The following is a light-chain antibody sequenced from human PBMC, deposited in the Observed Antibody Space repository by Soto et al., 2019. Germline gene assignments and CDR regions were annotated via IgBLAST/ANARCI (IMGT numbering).Light chain of an antibody. V-gene: IGLV2-11*01. CDR1: SSDVGTYNY. CDR2: EVT. Sequence: QSVLTQPRSVSGSPGQSVTISCTGTSSDVGTYNYVSWYQQHPGKAPKLIIYEVTKWPSGVPDRFSGSKSGNTASLTISGLQPEDEAHYYCCSYSGTSGGVFGGGTKLTVL. J-gene: IGLJ3*02. CDR3: CSYSGTSGGV.